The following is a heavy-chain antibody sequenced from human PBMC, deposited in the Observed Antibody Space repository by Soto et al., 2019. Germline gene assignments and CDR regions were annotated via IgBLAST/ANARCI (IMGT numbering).Heavy chain of an antibody. CDR2: INHSGST. J-gene: IGHJ4*02. Sequence: QVQLQQWGAGLLKPSESLSLTCAVYGGSFSGYYWSWIRQPPGKGLEWIGEINHSGSTNYNPSLKSRVTISVDTSKNQFSLKLSSVTAADPAVYYCARAVVPPHYFDYWGRGTLVTVSS. D-gene: IGHD2-2*01. CDR3: ARAVVPPHYFDY. V-gene: IGHV4-34*01. CDR1: GGSFSGYY.